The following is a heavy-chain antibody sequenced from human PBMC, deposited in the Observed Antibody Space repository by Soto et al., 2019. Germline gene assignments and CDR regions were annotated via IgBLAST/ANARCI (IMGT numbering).Heavy chain of an antibody. Sequence: GGSLRLSCAASGFTFSSYSMNWVRQAPGKGLEWVSSISSSSSYIYYADSVKGRFTISRDNAKNSLYLQMNSLRAEDTAVYYCARPNYTSYYLTDYWGQGTLVTVSS. CDR2: ISSSSSYI. CDR1: GFTFSSYS. CDR3: ARPNYTSYYLTDY. V-gene: IGHV3-21*01. D-gene: IGHD3-10*01. J-gene: IGHJ4*02.